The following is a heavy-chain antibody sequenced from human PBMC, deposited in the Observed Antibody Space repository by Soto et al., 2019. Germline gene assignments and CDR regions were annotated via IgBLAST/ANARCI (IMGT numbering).Heavy chain of an antibody. D-gene: IGHD3-3*01. CDR1: GGSISSGGYY. V-gene: IGHV4-31*03. CDR2: IYYSGST. CDR3: ARGETYDFWSGYPLWYYGMDV. Sequence: QVQLHESGPGLVKPSQTLSLTCTVSGGSISSGGYYWSWIRQHPGKGLEWIGYIYYSGSTYYNPSLKSRVTISVDTSKNQFSLKLSSVTAAYTAVYYCARGETYDFWSGYPLWYYGMDVWGQGTTVTVSS. J-gene: IGHJ6*02.